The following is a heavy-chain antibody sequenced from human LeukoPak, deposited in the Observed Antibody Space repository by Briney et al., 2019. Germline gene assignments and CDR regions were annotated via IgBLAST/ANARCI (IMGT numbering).Heavy chain of an antibody. J-gene: IGHJ6*03. D-gene: IGHD2-21*01. Sequence: GAAVKVSCKASGGTFSSYAISWVRQAPGQGLEWMGRIIPIFGTTNYAQKFQGRVTITTDESTSTAYMELSSLRSEDTAVYYCARGMTAPLFDMDVWGKGTTVTVSS. CDR1: GGTFSSYA. CDR3: ARGMTAPLFDMDV. V-gene: IGHV1-69*05. CDR2: IIPIFGTT.